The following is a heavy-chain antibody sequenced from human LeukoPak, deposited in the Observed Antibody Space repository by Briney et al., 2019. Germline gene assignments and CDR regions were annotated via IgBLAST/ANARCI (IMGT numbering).Heavy chain of an antibody. CDR3: AREAGVTGTTLYHYYFDY. CDR2: IRPDGSNE. J-gene: IGHJ4*02. V-gene: IGHV3-30*02. D-gene: IGHD1-7*01. Sequence: GGSLRLSCAASRFIFSTYGMHWDRQAPGKGLEWVAFIRPDGSNEYYAASVRGRFAISRDNSQNTLHLQMNSLRAEDTAVYYCAREAGVTGTTLYHYYFDYWGQGTLVTVSS. CDR1: RFIFSTYG.